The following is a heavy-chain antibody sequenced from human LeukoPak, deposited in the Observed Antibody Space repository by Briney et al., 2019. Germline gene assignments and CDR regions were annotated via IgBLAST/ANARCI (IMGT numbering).Heavy chain of an antibody. CDR1: GDSISGYY. Sequence: SETLSLTCTVSGDSISGYYWSWIRQPPGKGLEWIGYVFSSGTTYYNPSLKSRVTISVDTSKNQFSLKLSSVTAADTAVYYCASFYCSGGSCYQYYYYYYMDVWGKGTTVTISS. V-gene: IGHV4-4*08. CDR3: ASFYCSGGSCYQYYYYYYMDV. J-gene: IGHJ6*03. CDR2: VFSSGTT. D-gene: IGHD2-15*01.